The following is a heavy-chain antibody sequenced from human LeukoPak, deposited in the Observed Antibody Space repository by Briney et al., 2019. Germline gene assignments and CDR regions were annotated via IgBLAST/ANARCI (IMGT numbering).Heavy chain of an antibody. CDR3: AKGFHFYDSSGYYFDY. V-gene: IGHV3-23*01. CDR2: ISGSGGST. D-gene: IGHD3-22*01. Sequence: GGSLRLSCAASGFTFSNYVMNWVRQAPGKGLEWVSGISGSGGSTYYADSVKGRFTIPRDNSKNTLYLQVNSLRAEDTAVYYCAKGFHFYDSSGYYFDYWGQGTLVTVSS. CDR1: GFTFSNYV. J-gene: IGHJ4*02.